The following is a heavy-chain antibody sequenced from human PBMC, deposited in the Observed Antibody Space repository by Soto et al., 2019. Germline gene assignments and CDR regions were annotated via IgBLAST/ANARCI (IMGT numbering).Heavy chain of an antibody. CDR1: GFTFSNYW. J-gene: IGHJ4*02. D-gene: IGHD6-6*01. V-gene: IGHV3-7*05. CDR3: ARIGYSSSSNDY. Sequence: EVQLVESGGGLVQPGGSLRLSCATSGFTFSNYWMTWVRQAPGKGLEWVANIKQDGSQKYCVDSMKGRFTISRDNAKNSVYLQMNSLRAEDTAVYYCARIGYSSSSNDYWGQGTLVTVSS. CDR2: IKQDGSQK.